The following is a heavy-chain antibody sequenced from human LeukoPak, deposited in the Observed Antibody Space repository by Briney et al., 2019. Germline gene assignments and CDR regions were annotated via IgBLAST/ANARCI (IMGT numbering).Heavy chain of an antibody. J-gene: IGHJ6*03. CDR1: GGSISSSNW. V-gene: IGHV4-4*02. D-gene: IGHD3-10*01. CDR3: ARDQGRHYYGSGDWPYYYYYMDV. Sequence: SETLSLTCAVSGGSISSSNWWSWVRQPPGKGLEWIGEIYHSGSTNYNPSLKSRVTISVDKSKNQFSLKLSSVTAADTAVYYCARDQGRHYYGSGDWPYYYYYMDVWGKGTTVTVSS. CDR2: IYHSGST.